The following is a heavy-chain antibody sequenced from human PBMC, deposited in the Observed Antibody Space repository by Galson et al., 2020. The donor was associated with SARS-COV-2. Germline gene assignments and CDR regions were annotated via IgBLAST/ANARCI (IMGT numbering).Heavy chain of an antibody. D-gene: IGHD3-22*01. CDR2: IKQDGSET. Sequence: GGSLRLSCAASGLTFSSYWMSWVRQAPGKGLEWVANIKQDGSETYYVDSVKGRFTVSRDNAKNSLYLQMNSLRAEDTAVYYCARDLRSLYYYDNSGPSTGYGADAFDIWGQGTVVKVSS. V-gene: IGHV3-7*01. J-gene: IGHJ3*02. CDR3: ARDLRSLYYYDNSGPSTGYGADAFDI. CDR1: GLTFSSYW.